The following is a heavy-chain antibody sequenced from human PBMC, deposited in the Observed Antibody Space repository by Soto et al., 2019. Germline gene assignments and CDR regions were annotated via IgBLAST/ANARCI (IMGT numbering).Heavy chain of an antibody. Sequence: GGSLRLSCAASGFTFSNAWMSWVRQAPGKGLEWVGRIKSKTDGGTTDYATPEKCRFTISRDESKITLYLQMNSLKTEDPAVYYFTTDGRYSSGWYLDYWGQGTLVT. CDR2: IKSKTDGGTT. D-gene: IGHD6-19*01. J-gene: IGHJ4*02. V-gene: IGHV3-15*01. CDR1: GFTFSNAW. CDR3: TTDGRYSSGWYLDY.